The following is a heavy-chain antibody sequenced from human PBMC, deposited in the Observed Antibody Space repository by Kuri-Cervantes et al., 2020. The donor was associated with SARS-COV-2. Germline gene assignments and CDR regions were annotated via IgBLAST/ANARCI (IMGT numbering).Heavy chain of an antibody. Sequence: GGSLRRGGEVSGVRGSASAIHWVRQAPGKGLEWVANIKQDGSEKYYVDSVKGRFPISRDNAKNSLYLQMNSLRAEDTAVYYCARDLYCSGGSCYSLGFDYWGQGTLVTVSS. D-gene: IGHD2-15*01. CDR3: ARDLYCSGGSCYSLGFDY. CDR2: IKQDGSEK. V-gene: IGHV3-7*01. CDR1: GVRGSASA. J-gene: IGHJ4*02.